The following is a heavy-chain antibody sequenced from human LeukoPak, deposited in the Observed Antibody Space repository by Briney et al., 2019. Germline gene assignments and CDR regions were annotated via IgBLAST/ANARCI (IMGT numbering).Heavy chain of an antibody. V-gene: IGHV1-69*13. D-gene: IGHD3-22*01. CDR3: ARFPYYDSSGYYHSRAFDI. CDR2: IIPIFGTA. J-gene: IGHJ3*02. Sequence: SVKVSCKASGGTFSSYAISWVRQAPGQGLEWMGGIIPIFGTANYAQRFQGRVTITADESTSTAYMELSSLRSEDTAVYYCARFPYYDSSGYYHSRAFDIWGQGTMVTVSS. CDR1: GGTFSSYA.